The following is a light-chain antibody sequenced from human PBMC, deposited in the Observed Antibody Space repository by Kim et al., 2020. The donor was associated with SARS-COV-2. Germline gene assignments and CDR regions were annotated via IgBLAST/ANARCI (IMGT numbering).Light chain of an antibody. CDR3: QQRDSWPRA. J-gene: IGKJ1*01. CDR1: QSVKNE. CDR2: DAS. Sequence: LSAGEGVTRSCRASQSVKNELAWYQQKSGQAPRLLIYDASIRATGIPARFSGSGFGTDFTLTISSLEPEDCAVYYCQQRDSWPRAFGQGTKV. V-gene: IGKV3-11*01.